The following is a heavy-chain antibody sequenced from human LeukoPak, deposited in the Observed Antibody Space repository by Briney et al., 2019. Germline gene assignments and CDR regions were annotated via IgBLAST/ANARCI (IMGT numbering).Heavy chain of an antibody. D-gene: IGHD1-26*01. CDR2: INPDNGGT. CDR3: ARVGTGSPYFQH. J-gene: IGHJ1*01. Sequence: ASVKVSCKASGYTFTGYYMHWVRQAPGQGLEWMGWINPDNGGTNYGQKFQGRVTMTRDTSISTAYMELGKLRSDDTAVYYCARVGTGSPYFQHWGQGTLVTVSS. V-gene: IGHV1-2*02. CDR1: GYTFTGYY.